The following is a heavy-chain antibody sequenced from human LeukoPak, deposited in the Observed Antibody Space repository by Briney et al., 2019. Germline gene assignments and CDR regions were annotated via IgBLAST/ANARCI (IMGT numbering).Heavy chain of an antibody. J-gene: IGHJ4*02. D-gene: IGHD3-10*01. CDR3: ARLWFGELDVFDY. V-gene: IGHV3-48*04. Sequence: PGGSLRLSCAASGFTFSSYSLNWVRQAPGKGLEWVSFISSSSITIYYADSVKGRFTISRDNAEKSLYLQMNSLRAEDTAVYYCARLWFGELDVFDYWGQGTLVTVSS. CDR1: GFTFSSYS. CDR2: ISSSSITI.